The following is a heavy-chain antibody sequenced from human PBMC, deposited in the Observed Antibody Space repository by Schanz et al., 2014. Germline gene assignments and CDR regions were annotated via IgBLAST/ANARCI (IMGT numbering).Heavy chain of an antibody. CDR3: ASSRTRYCSSTSCVPGAFDF. Sequence: QVHLVESGGGVVQPGRSLRLSCAASGFTFSSYGMHWVRQAPGKGLEWVAVILYDGSYKDYADSVKGRFTISRDNSKNTLYLQMNSLRGEDTAVYYCASSRTRYCSSTSCVPGAFDFWGQGTLVTVSS. CDR2: ILYDGSYK. D-gene: IGHD2-2*01. V-gene: IGHV3-30*03. J-gene: IGHJ3*01. CDR1: GFTFSSYG.